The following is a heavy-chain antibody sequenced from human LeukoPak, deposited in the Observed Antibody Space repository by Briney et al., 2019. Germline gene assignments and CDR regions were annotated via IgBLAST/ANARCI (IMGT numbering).Heavy chain of an antibody. Sequence: GGSLRLSCVASGFTFSGGWLNWIRQPPGGGLQWVANLNPDGTAKRYVDSVKGRFTTSRDNAKASSYLQMDSLRDEDTAVYYCATWYSESTQEHNLWGQGIRVTVSS. J-gene: IGHJ4*02. CDR2: LNPDGTAK. CDR1: GFTFSGGW. CDR3: ATWYSESTQEHNL. D-gene: IGHD2-15*01. V-gene: IGHV3-7*01.